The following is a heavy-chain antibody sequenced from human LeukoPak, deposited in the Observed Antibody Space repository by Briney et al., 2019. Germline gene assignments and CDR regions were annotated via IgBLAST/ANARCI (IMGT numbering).Heavy chain of an antibody. CDR2: ISGSGGST. D-gene: IGHD3-10*01. CDR1: GFTFSSYP. V-gene: IGHV3-23*01. Sequence: GGSLRLSGAAPGFTFSSYPMSWVRQPPGKGLEWVSAISGSGGSTYYADSVKGRFTISRDNSKNTLYLQMNSLRAEDTAVYYCAKDLYYGSGSYYQPYYYYGMDVWGQGTTVTVSS. J-gene: IGHJ6*02. CDR3: AKDLYYGSGSYYQPYYYYGMDV.